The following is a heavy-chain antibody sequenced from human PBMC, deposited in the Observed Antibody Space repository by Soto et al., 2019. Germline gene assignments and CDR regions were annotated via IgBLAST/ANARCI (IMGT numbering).Heavy chain of an antibody. J-gene: IGHJ6*01. V-gene: IGHV1-69*01. CDR3: ARAQTGIAAAVNYYYYGMDV. CDR1: GGTFSSYA. CDR2: LIPIFGTA. Sequence: QVQLVQSGAEVKKPGSSVKVSCKASGGTFSSYAISWVLQAPVQGLEWMGGLIPIFGTANYAQKVQGRVTITADESTSTAYMELSSLRSEDTAVYYCARAQTGIAAAVNYYYYGMDVWGQGTTGTVSS. D-gene: IGHD6-13*01.